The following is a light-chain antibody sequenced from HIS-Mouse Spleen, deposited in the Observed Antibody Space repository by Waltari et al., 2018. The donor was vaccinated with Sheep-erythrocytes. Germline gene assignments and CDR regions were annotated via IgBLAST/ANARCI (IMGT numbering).Light chain of an antibody. CDR3: AAWDDSLSGPV. CDR1: SSNIGSNY. V-gene: IGLV1-47*01. J-gene: IGLJ3*02. CDR2: RNN. Sequence: QSVLTQPPSASGTPGQRVTISCSGSSSNIGSNYVYWYQPLPGTAPKLLIYRNNQRPYGVPCRFSGSKSGTSASLAISGLRSEDEADYYCAAWDDSLSGPVFGGGTKLTVL.